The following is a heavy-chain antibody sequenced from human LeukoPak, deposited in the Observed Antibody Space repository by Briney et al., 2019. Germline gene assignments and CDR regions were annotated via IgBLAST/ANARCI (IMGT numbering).Heavy chain of an antibody. V-gene: IGHV3-48*03. CDR3: ARDRGYALVEGAFDI. D-gene: IGHD2-8*02. CDR1: GFTFSSYE. Sequence: GGSLRLSCAASGFTFSSYEMNWVRQAPGKGLGWVSYISSSGSTIYYADSVKGRFTISRDNAKNSLYLQMNSLRAEDTAVYYCARDRGYALVEGAFDIWGQGTMVTVSS. CDR2: ISSSGSTI. J-gene: IGHJ3*02.